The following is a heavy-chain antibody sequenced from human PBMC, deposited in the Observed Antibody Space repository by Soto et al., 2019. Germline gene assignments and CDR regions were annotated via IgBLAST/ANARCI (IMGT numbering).Heavy chain of an antibody. Sequence: SGPTLVNPTPTLTLTCTFSGFSLSTSGMCVSWIRQPPGKALEWLALIVWDDDKYYSTSLKTRLTISKDTSKNQVVLTMTNMDLLDTATYYCARIRNYVRFDPWGQGTLVTVSS. CDR2: IVWDDDK. CDR1: GFSLSTSGMC. V-gene: IGHV2-70*01. CDR3: ARIRNYVRFDP. J-gene: IGHJ5*02. D-gene: IGHD1-7*01.